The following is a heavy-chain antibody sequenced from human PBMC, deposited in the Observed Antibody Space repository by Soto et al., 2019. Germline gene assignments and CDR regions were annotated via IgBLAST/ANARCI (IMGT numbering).Heavy chain of an antibody. Sequence: SETLSLTCTVSGGSLSSYYWTWIRQRPGKGLEWIGYVYYSGNTNYNPSLKSRVTISVDTSKNQFSLKLGSVTAADTAVYYCARHPESSGWGYYYDSSGYSFDYWGQGTLVTVSS. J-gene: IGHJ4*02. CDR1: GGSLSSYY. CDR3: ARHPESSGWGYYYDSSGYSFDY. D-gene: IGHD3-22*01. V-gene: IGHV4-59*01. CDR2: VYYSGNT.